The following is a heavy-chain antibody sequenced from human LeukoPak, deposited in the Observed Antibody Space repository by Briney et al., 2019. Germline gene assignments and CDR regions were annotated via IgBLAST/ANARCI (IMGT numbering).Heavy chain of an antibody. D-gene: IGHD3-10*01. CDR3: ARDRLLWFGEDYYGMDV. CDR1: GYTSTSYG. J-gene: IGHJ6*04. Sequence: ASVKVSCKASGYTSTSYGISWVRQAPGQGLEWMGWISAYNGNTNYAQKLQGRVTMTTDTSTSTAYMELRSLRSDDTAVYYCARDRLLWFGEDYYGMDVWGKGTTVTVSS. CDR2: ISAYNGNT. V-gene: IGHV1-18*04.